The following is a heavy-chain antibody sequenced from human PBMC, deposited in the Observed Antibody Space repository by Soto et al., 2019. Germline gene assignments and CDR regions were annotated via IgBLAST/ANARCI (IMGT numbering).Heavy chain of an antibody. CDR2: ISPKSGGT. Sequence: QVQLVQAGAEVKKPGASVKVSCEASGYTFIDYYMHWVRQAPGQGFEWMGRISPKSGGTNYAQKFQGRVTMTWETSINKAYMELSSLMSEDTAVYYCARPPGYISDWYYFDLWGQGTLVTVSS. CDR1: GYTFIDYY. V-gene: IGHV1-2*02. J-gene: IGHJ4*02. CDR3: ARPPGYISDWYYFDL. D-gene: IGHD6-19*01.